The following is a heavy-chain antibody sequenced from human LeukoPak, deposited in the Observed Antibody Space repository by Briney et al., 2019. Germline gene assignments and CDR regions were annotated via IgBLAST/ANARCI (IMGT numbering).Heavy chain of an antibody. D-gene: IGHD5-24*01. J-gene: IGHJ4*02. CDR3: ARSGRDGYNKYFDY. V-gene: IGHV3-64*01. Sequence: GGSLRLSCAASGFTFSSYALHWVRQAPGKGLEYVSAISSNGGSTYYANSVKGRFTISRDISKNTLYLQMGSLRAEDMAVYYCARSGRDGYNKYFDYWGQGTLVTVSS. CDR2: ISSNGGST. CDR1: GFTFSSYA.